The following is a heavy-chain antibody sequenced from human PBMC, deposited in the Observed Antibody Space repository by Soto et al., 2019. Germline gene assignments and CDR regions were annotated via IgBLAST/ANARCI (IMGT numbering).Heavy chain of an antibody. D-gene: IGHD5-12*01. CDR2: ISSSSSYT. CDR1: GFTFSDYY. Sequence: GGSLSLSCAASGFTFSDYYMSWIRQAPGKGLEWVSYISSSSSYTNYADSVKGRFTISRDNAKNSLYLQMNSLRAEDTAAYYCARDSLPSLRSRDGYRGKHYYYYGMDVWGQGTTVTVTS. CDR3: ARDSLPSLRSRDGYRGKHYYYYGMDV. J-gene: IGHJ6*02. V-gene: IGHV3-11*06.